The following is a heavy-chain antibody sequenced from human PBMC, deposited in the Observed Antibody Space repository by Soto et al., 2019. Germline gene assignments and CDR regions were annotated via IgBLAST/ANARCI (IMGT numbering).Heavy chain of an antibody. Sequence: EVQLLESGGRLVQPGGFLILSCAASGFTFSSYAMSWVRQAPGKGLEWVSAISGSGGSTYYADSVKGRFTISRDNSKNTLYLQMSSLRAEDTAVYYCAKGLSVGYGDYVFSLGAYWGQGTLVTVSS. CDR1: GFTFSSYA. J-gene: IGHJ4*02. CDR2: ISGSGGST. V-gene: IGHV3-23*01. D-gene: IGHD4-17*01. CDR3: AKGLSVGYGDYVFSLGAY.